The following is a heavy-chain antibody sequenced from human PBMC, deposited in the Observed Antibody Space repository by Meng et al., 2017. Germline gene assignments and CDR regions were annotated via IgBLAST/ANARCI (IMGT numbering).Heavy chain of an antibody. D-gene: IGHD1-26*01. CDR1: GYTVTSYA. J-gene: IGHJ4*02. CDR2: INTNSGNP. Sequence: QVQLVQSGSELKQPGASAKVSCKASGYTVTSYAMIWVRQAPGQGLEWMGCINTNSGNPTYVQGFTGRFVFSLDTSVSTAYLQISSLKAEDTAVYYCARGGAASSFDYWGQGTLVTVSS. V-gene: IGHV7-4-1*02. CDR3: ARGGAASSFDY.